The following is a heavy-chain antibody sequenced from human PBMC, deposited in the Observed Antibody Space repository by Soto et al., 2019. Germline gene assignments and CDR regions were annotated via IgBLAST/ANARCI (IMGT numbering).Heavy chain of an antibody. D-gene: IGHD4-17*01. J-gene: IGHJ5*02. V-gene: IGHV3-49*04. Sequence: SLRLSCRASGFTFGDYAMSWVRQAPGKGLEWVGFIRSKAYGGTTEYAASVKGRFTISRDDSKSIAYLQMNSLKTEDTAVYYCTRVRVSEAGWFDPWGQGTLVTVSS. CDR1: GFTFGDYA. CDR2: IRSKAYGGTT. CDR3: TRVRVSEAGWFDP.